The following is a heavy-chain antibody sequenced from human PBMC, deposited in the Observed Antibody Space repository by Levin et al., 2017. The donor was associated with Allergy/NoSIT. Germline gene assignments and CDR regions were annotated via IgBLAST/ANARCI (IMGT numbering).Heavy chain of an antibody. CDR1: GGSISSTTYY. CDR2: IYYSGST. D-gene: IGHD2-15*01. CDR3: ARSGHPDIGLVAY. J-gene: IGHJ4*02. V-gene: IGHV4-39*01. Sequence: SQTLSLTCTVSGGSISSTTYYWGWIRQPPGKGLEWIGSIYYSGSTYYNPSLKSRVTISVDTSKNQFSLKLSSVTAADTAVYYRARSGHPDIGLVAYWGQGTLVTVSS.